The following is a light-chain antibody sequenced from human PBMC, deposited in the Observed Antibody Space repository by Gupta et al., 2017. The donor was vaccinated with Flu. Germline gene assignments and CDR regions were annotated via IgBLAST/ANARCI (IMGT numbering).Light chain of an antibody. J-gene: IGKJ1*01. CDR3: QQRSTWPRA. CDR1: QSVSSY. Sequence: GERATLSCRASQSVSSYLAWYQQKPGQAPRLLIYEVSNRATGIPARFSGSGSGTDFTLTISSLEPEDIAVYYCQQRSTWPRAFGQGTKVEIK. V-gene: IGKV3-11*01. CDR2: EVS.